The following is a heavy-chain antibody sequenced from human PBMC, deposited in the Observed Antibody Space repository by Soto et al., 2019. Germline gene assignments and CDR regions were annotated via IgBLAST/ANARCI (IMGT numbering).Heavy chain of an antibody. Sequence: QVQLVESGGGVVQPGRSLRLSCAASGFTFNTYGMHWVRQAPGKGLEWVAVIWYDGSRKYYADSVKGRFTISRDNSKNTLYLQMNSRRVDDTAVYYCARIIETAGMDVWGQGTRVTVSS. J-gene: IGHJ6*02. CDR3: ARIIETAGMDV. V-gene: IGHV3-33*01. CDR1: GFTFNTYG. D-gene: IGHD3-10*01. CDR2: IWYDGSRK.